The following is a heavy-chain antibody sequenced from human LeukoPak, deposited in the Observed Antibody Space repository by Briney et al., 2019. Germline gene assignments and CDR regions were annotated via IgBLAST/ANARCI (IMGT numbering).Heavy chain of an antibody. CDR3: ARGGFYYHYYFDF. CDR1: GFTFSSFG. J-gene: IGHJ4*02. D-gene: IGHD3-22*01. V-gene: IGHV3-23*01. Sequence: PGGSLRLSCAASGFTFSSFGMNWVRHVPGEGLEWVSGIGASGSSRYYADSVKGRFTISRDNSNNTLYLQMNSLRGEDTAVYYCARGGFYYHYYFDFWGQGTLVTVSS. CDR2: IGASGSSR.